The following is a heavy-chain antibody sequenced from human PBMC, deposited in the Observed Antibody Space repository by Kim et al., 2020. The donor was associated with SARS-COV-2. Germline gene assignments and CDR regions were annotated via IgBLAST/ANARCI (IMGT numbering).Heavy chain of an antibody. D-gene: IGHD3-10*01. J-gene: IGHJ4*02. V-gene: IGHV3-48*02. CDR1: GFTFSDYR. Sequence: GGFLRLSCAASGFTFSDYRMTWVRQAPGKGLEWVSYISDSSTTMYYVDSVKGRFTISRDNAKNSLYLQMNSLRNEDTAVYYCARASLVGGALIDYWGQGTLVTVSS. CDR2: ISDSSTTM. CDR3: ARASLVGGALIDY.